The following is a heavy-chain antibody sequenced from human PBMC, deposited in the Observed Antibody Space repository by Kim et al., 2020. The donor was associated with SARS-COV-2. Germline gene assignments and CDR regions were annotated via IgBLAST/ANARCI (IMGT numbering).Heavy chain of an antibody. J-gene: IGHJ6*02. V-gene: IGHV1-18*01. D-gene: IGHD4-17*01. Sequence: ASVKVSCKASGYTFTSYGISWVRQAPGQGLEWMGWISAYNGNTNYAQKLQGRVTMTTDTSTSTAYMELRSLRSDDTAVYYCARADMTTVTTPNYYYGMDVWGQGTTVTVSS. CDR2: ISAYNGNT. CDR3: ARADMTTVTTPNYYYGMDV. CDR1: GYTFTSYG.